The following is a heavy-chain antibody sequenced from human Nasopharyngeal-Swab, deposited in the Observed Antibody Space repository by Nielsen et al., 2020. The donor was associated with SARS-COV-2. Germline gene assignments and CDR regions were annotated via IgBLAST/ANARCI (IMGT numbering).Heavy chain of an antibody. Sequence: ESLKISCPVSGGSISSSSYYWGWIRQPPGKGLEWIGSIYYSGSTYYNPSLKSRVTISADTSKNQFSLKLSSVTAADTAVYYCARLAIIGAWFFDYWGQGTLVTVSS. CDR1: GGSISSSSYY. V-gene: IGHV4-39*01. CDR2: IYYSGST. CDR3: ARLAIIGAWFFDY. J-gene: IGHJ4*02. D-gene: IGHD1-26*01.